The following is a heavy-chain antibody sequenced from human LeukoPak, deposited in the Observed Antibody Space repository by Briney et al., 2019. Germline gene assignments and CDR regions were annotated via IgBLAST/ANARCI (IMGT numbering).Heavy chain of an antibody. D-gene: IGHD3-10*01. V-gene: IGHV1-18*01. CDR2: ISAYNGNT. CDR1: GYTFTSYG. CDR3: ATDLTELWFGELLKSDY. Sequence: ASVKVSCKASGYTFTSYGMSWVRQAPGQGLEWMGWISAYNGNTNYAQKLQGRVTMTTDTSTSTAYMELRSLRSDDTAVYYCATDLTELWFGELLKSDYWGQGTLVTVSS. J-gene: IGHJ4*02.